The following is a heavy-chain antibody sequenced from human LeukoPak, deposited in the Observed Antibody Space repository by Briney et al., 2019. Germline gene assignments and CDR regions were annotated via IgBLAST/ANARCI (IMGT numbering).Heavy chain of an antibody. Sequence: GGSLRLSCAASGFTFSSYEMNWVRQAPGKGLEWVSYISSSGSTIYYADSVKGRFTISRDNAKNSLYLQMNSLRAEDTPVYYCAPEYYYDSSGYYGSYWGQGTLVTVSS. D-gene: IGHD3-22*01. CDR1: GFTFSSYE. CDR2: ISSSGSTI. CDR3: APEYYYDSSGYYGSY. J-gene: IGHJ4*02. V-gene: IGHV3-48*03.